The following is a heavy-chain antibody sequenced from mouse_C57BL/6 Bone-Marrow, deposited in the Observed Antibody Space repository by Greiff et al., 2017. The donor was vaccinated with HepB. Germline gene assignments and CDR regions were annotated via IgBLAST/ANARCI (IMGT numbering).Heavy chain of an antibody. J-gene: IGHJ3*01. CDR2: IDPETGGT. Sequence: VQLQQSGAELVRPGASVTLSCKASGYTFTDYEMHWVKQTPVHGLEWIGAIDPETGGTAYNQKFKGKATLTADKSSSTAYMELRSLTSEDSAVYFCARSDHYYGSSWRGWFAYWGQGTLVTVSA. CDR3: ARSDHYYGSSWRGWFAY. V-gene: IGHV1-15*01. CDR1: GYTFTDYE. D-gene: IGHD1-1*01.